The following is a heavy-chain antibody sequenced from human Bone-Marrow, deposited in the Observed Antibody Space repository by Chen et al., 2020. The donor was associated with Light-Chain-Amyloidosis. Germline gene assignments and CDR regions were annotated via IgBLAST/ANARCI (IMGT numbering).Heavy chain of an antibody. J-gene: IGHJ3*02. CDR1: GFTFSSYW. V-gene: IGHV3-74*01. D-gene: IGHD2-2*01. Sequence: EVQLVESGGGLVQPGGSLRLSCVASGFTFSSYWMNWVRQAPGKGLVWVSRINTDGSSTSYADSVKGQFTISRDNAKNTLFLQMSSLRADDTAVYYCARDSDCRSTSCYPLGTFDIWGQGTMVTVSS. CDR3: ARDSDCRSTSCYPLGTFDI. CDR2: INTDGSST.